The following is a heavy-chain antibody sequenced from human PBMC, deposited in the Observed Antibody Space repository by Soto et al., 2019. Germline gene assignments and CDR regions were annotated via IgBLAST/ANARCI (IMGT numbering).Heavy chain of an antibody. CDR2: IYYSGST. D-gene: IGHD3-22*01. V-gene: IGHV4-59*01. J-gene: IGHJ4*02. CDR3: ASLFAAGSSGYYLPDY. Sequence: SETLSLTCTVSVGSISSYYWSWIRQPPGKGLEWIGYIYYSGSTNYNPSLKSRVTISVDTSKNQFSLKLSSVTAADTAVYYCASLFAAGSSGYYLPDYWGQGNRGTVSS. CDR1: VGSISSYY.